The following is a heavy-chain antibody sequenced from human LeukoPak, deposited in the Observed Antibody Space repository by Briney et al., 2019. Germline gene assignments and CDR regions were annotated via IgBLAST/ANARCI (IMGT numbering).Heavy chain of an antibody. J-gene: IGHJ4*02. D-gene: IGHD6-19*01. CDR2: MKQDGSEK. CDR3: AREARGSAWQHVDY. CDR1: GFTFNIYW. Sequence: GGSLRLSCAASGFTFNIYWMTWVRQAPGKGLEWVANMKQDGSEKYYVDSVKGRFTISRENDKNSLYLQMNSLRAGDTAVYYCAREARGSAWQHVDYWGQGTLVTVSS. V-gene: IGHV3-7*01.